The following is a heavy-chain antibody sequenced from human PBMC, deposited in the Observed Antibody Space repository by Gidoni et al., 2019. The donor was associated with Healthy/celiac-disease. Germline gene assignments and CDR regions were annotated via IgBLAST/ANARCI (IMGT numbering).Heavy chain of an antibody. Sequence: QVQLQESGPGLVKPSETLSLPCTVSGGSISSYYWSWIRQPPVKGLEWIGYIYYSGSTNYNPSLKSRVTISVDTSKNQFSLKLSSVTAADTAVYYCARHVGIRRYYFDYWGQGTLVTVSS. CDR2: IYYSGST. CDR3: ARHVGIRRYYFDY. V-gene: IGHV4-59*08. CDR1: GGSISSYY. J-gene: IGHJ4*02. D-gene: IGHD1-20*01.